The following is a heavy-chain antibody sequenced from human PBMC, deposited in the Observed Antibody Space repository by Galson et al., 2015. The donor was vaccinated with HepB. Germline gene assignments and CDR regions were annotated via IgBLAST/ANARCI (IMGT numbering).Heavy chain of an antibody. CDR2: INTDGSSA. V-gene: IGHV3-74*03. Sequence: SLRLSCAASGFSFTSYWIHWVRQAPGKGLVWVSRINTDGSSASYADSVKGRFAVSRDNAKNTVYLQMNSLRAEDTAVYYCVRGLVDIGQSGMRHWGQGTLVTVSS. D-gene: IGHD5-12*01. J-gene: IGHJ4*02. CDR1: GFSFTSYW. CDR3: VRGLVDIGQSGMRH.